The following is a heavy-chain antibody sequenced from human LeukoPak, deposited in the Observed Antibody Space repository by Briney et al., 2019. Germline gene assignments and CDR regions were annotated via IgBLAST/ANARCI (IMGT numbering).Heavy chain of an antibody. CDR3: ARGVVGAPFDY. CDR1: GYTFTGYY. J-gene: IGHJ4*02. V-gene: IGHV1-2*06. D-gene: IGHD1-26*01. CDR2: INPNSGGT. Sequence: ASVKVSCKASGYTFTGYYMHWVRQAPGQGLEWMGRINPNSGGTNYAQKFQGRVTMTRNTSISTAYMELSSLRSEDTAVYYCARGVVGAPFDYWGQGTLVTVSS.